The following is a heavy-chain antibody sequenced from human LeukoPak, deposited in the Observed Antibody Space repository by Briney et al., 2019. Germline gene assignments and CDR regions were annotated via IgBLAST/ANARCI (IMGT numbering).Heavy chain of an antibody. Sequence: ASVKVSCKASGYTFTSYWIQRVRQAPGQGLEWVGLINPSDGSVAYAHRFQGRVTMTRDTSTSIVYMDLSSLRSEDTAVYYCAKAPRNSSTMLDYWGQGTLLTVSS. D-gene: IGHD6-13*01. CDR3: AKAPRNSSTMLDY. CDR2: INPSDGSV. J-gene: IGHJ4*02. V-gene: IGHV1-46*01. CDR1: GYTFTSYW.